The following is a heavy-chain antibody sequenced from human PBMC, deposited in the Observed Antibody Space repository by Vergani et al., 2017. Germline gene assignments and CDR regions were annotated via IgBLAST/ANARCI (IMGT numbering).Heavy chain of an antibody. D-gene: IGHD3-22*01. V-gene: IGHV4-34*01. CDR1: GGSFSGYY. CDR2: INHSGST. CDR3: ARGNRYYDSSGYLKTRPAFDI. J-gene: IGHJ3*02. Sequence: QVQLQQWGAGLLKPSETLSLTCAVYGGSFSGYYWSWIRQPPWKGLEWIGEINHSGSTNYNPSLKSRVTISVDTAKNQFSLKLSSVTAADTAVYYSARGNRYYDSSGYLKTRPAFDIWGQGTMVTVSS.